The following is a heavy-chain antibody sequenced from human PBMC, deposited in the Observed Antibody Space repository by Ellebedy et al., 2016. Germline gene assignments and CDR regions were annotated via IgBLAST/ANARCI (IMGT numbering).Heavy chain of an antibody. J-gene: IGHJ5*02. V-gene: IGHV4-34*01. CDR3: ARRGTYYYDSSGLNWFDP. D-gene: IGHD3-22*01. CDR2: INHSGST. CDR1: GGSFSGYY. Sequence: SETLSLTCAVYGGSFSGYYWSWIRQPPGKGLEWIGEINHSGSTNYNPSLKSRVTISVDTSKNQFSLKLSSVTAADTAVYYCARRGTYYYDSSGLNWFDPWGQGTLVTVSS.